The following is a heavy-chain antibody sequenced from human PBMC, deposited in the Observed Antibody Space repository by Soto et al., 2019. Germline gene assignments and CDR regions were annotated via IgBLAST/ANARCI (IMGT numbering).Heavy chain of an antibody. Sequence: QVQLQESGPGLVKPSQTLSLTCTVSGGSISSGGYYWSWIRQHPGKGLEWIGYIYYSGSTYYNPPLKSRVTRSVDTSKNQFSLKLSSVTAADTAVYYCARGSVVAATLFDYWGQGTLVTVSS. CDR1: GGSISSGGYY. CDR3: ARGSVVAATLFDY. V-gene: IGHV4-31*03. CDR2: IYYSGST. J-gene: IGHJ4*02. D-gene: IGHD2-15*01.